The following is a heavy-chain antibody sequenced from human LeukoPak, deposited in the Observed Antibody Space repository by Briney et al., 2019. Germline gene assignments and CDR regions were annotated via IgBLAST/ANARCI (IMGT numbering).Heavy chain of an antibody. CDR2: IKQDGSEK. D-gene: IGHD1-20*01. Sequence: PGGSLRLSCAASGFTFSSYAMSWVRQAPGKGLEWVANIKQDGSEKHYVESVKGRFTISRDNAKNSLYLQMNSLRAEDTAVYYCARDRMIGTNTNWFDPWGQGTLVTVSS. J-gene: IGHJ5*02. CDR1: GFTFSSYA. V-gene: IGHV3-7*03. CDR3: ARDRMIGTNTNWFDP.